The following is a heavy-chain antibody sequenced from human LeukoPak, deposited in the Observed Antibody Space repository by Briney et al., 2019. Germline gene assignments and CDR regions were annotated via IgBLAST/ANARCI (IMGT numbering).Heavy chain of an antibody. CDR1: GGTFSSYA. J-gene: IGHJ4*02. V-gene: IGHV1-69*13. D-gene: IGHD3-3*01. CDR3: ASSLSLEWLLY. CDR2: IIPIFGTA. Sequence: GASVKASCKASGGTFSSYAISWVRQAPGQGLEWMGGIIPIFGTANYAQKFQGRVTITADESTSTAYMELSSLRSEDTAVYYCASSLSLEWLLYWGQGTLVTVSS.